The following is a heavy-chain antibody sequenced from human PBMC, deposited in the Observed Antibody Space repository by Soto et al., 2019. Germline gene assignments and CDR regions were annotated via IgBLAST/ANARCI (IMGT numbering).Heavy chain of an antibody. V-gene: IGHV3-23*01. CDR1: GFTFSSYA. J-gene: IGHJ5*02. CDR3: AKWAYGATIPLPNWFDP. CDR2: ISGSGGST. Sequence: EVQLLESGGGLVQPGGSLRLSCAASGFTFSSYAMSWVRQAPGKGLELVSAISGSGGSTYYADSVKGRFTISRDNSKNTLYLKMNSLRAEDTAVYYCAKWAYGATIPLPNWFDPWGQGTLVTVSS. D-gene: IGHD5-12*01.